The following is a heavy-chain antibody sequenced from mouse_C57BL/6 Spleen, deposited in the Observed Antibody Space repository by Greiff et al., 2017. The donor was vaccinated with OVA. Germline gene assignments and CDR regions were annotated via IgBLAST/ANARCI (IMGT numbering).Heavy chain of an antibody. CDR3: ARGRRFAY. J-gene: IGHJ3*01. V-gene: IGHV5-4*03. CDR1: GFTFSSYA. Sequence: EVKVEESGGGLVKPGGSLKLSCAASGFTFSSYAMSWVRQTPEKRLEWVATISDGGSYTYYPDNVKGRFTISRDNAKNNLYLQMSHLKSEDTAMYYCARGRRFAYWGQGTLVTVSA. CDR2: ISDGGSYT.